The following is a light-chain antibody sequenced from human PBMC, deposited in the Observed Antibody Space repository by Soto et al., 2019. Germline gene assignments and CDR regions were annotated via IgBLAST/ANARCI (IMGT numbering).Light chain of an antibody. V-gene: IGLV2-14*01. CDR2: DVS. J-gene: IGLJ1*01. CDR1: SSDVGGYNY. Sequence: QSVLTQPASVSGSPGQSITISCTGTSSDVGGYNYVSWYQQHPGKAPKLMIYDVSNRPSGVSNRFSGSKSGNTASLTISGLQAEDEAFYYCSSYTSSSTSLYVLGTGTKVTV. CDR3: SSYTSSSTSLYV.